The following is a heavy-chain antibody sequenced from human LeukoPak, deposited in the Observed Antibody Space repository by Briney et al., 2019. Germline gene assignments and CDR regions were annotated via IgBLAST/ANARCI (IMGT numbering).Heavy chain of an antibody. CDR2: IKGDGYNP. Sequence: ASVKVSCKASGYPFTSFGISWVRQAPGQGLEWMGWIKGDGYNPHYTQKLQGRVTMTTDTSTSTAYMELRSLTSDDTARYYCARDSNDTPDYWGQGTLVAVSS. J-gene: IGHJ4*02. D-gene: IGHD1-1*01. V-gene: IGHV1-18*01. CDR1: GYPFTSFG. CDR3: ARDSNDTPDY.